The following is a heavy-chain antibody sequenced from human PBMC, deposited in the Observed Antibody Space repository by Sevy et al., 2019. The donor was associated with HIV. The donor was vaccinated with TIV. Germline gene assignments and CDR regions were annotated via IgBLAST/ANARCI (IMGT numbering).Heavy chain of an antibody. V-gene: IGHV1-69*13. D-gene: IGHD3-16*01. CDR2: IIPIFGTA. CDR3: GGGGRGSPGGRMSYGMDV. J-gene: IGHJ6*02. Sequence: ASVKVSCKASGGTFSSYAISWVRQAPGQGLEWMGGIIPIFGTANYAQKFQGRVTITADESTSTAYMELSSLRSEDTAVYYCGGGGRGSPGGRMSYGMDVWGQGTTVTVSS. CDR1: GGTFSSYA.